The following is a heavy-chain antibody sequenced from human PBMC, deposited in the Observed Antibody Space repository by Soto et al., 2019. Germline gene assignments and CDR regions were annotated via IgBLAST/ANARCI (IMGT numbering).Heavy chain of an antibody. Sequence: QVQLVQSGAEVKKPGSSVQVSCKASGGTFSSYAISWVRQAPGQGLEWMGGIIPIFGTANYAQKFQGRVTITADESTSTAYMELSSLRSEDTAVYYCARNGDGYNYDWFDPWGQGTLVTVSS. CDR1: GGTFSSYA. CDR2: IIPIFGTA. CDR3: ARNGDGYNYDWFDP. V-gene: IGHV1-69*01. D-gene: IGHD5-12*01. J-gene: IGHJ5*02.